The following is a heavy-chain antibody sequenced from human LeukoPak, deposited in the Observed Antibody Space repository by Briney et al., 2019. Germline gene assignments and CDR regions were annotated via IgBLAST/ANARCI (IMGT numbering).Heavy chain of an antibody. CDR3: ARDQGNWESYWYFDL. J-gene: IGHJ2*01. D-gene: IGHD7-27*01. CDR2: IYSGGST. CDR1: GFTVSSNY. V-gene: IGHV3-53*01. Sequence: PGGSLRLSCAASGFTVSSNYMSWVRQAPGKGLEWVSVIYSGGSTYYADSVKGRFTISRDNSKNTLYLQMNSLRAEDTAVYYCARDQGNWESYWYFDLWGRGTLVTVSS.